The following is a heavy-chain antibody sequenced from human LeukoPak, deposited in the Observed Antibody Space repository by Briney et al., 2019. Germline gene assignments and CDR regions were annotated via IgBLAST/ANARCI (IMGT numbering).Heavy chain of an antibody. V-gene: IGHV3-21*01. Sequence: GGSLRLSCGASGFIFDTHDMHWVRQAPGKGLEWVSSISSSSHYIYYADSVKGRFTISRDNAKNSLYLQMNNLRAEDTAVYYCARDRRETAVTSVPFDPWGQGTLVTVSS. CDR2: ISSSSHYI. CDR1: GFIFDTHD. J-gene: IGHJ5*02. D-gene: IGHD4-17*01. CDR3: ARDRRETAVTSVPFDP.